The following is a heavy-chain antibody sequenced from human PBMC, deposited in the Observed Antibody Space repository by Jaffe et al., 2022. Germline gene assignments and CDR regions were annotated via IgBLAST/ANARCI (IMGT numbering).Heavy chain of an antibody. J-gene: IGHJ4*02. CDR3: ANYQQTNTVTDY. V-gene: IGHV3-23*01. CDR1: EFPFRSYT. CDR2: IDKSGGNI. Sequence: EVQLLESGGGLVQPGGSLRLSCTASEFPFRSYTMTWFRQAPGKGLQWVSVIDKSGGNIHYADSVKGRFTISRDNSKNTLYLNMNSLRAEDTAVYYCANYQQTNTVTDYWGQGTLVTVSS. D-gene: IGHD4-17*01.